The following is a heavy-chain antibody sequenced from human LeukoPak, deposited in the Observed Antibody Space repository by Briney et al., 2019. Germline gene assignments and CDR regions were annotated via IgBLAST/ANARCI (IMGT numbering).Heavy chain of an antibody. J-gene: IGHJ4*02. V-gene: IGHV4-59*01. CDR2: IYYSGST. CDR1: GVSISSYY. Sequence: SETLSLTCTASGVSISSYYWSWIRQPPGKGLEWIGYIYYSGSTNYNPSLKSRVTISVDTSKNQFSLNLSSVTAADTAAYYCARGRGDWGYHFGYWDQGTLVTVSS. D-gene: IGHD2-21*01. CDR3: ARGRGDWGYHFGY.